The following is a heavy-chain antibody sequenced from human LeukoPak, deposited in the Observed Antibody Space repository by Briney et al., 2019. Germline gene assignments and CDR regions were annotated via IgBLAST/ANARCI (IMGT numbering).Heavy chain of an antibody. J-gene: IGHJ5*02. CDR2: MNTNSGNT. Sequence: ASVKVSCKASGYTFTSYDINWVRQATGQGLEWMGWMNTNSGNTGHAQKFQGRLTMTRDTSTSTAYMELSSLRSEDTAVYYCARGGDIAVVPAAMVGPWGQGTLVTVSS. V-gene: IGHV1-8*01. CDR1: GYTFTSYD. D-gene: IGHD2-2*01. CDR3: ARGGDIAVVPAAMVGP.